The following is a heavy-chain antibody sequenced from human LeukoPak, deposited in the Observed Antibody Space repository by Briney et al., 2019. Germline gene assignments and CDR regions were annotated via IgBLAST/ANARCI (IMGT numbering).Heavy chain of an antibody. CDR1: GSTFNNYN. Sequence: GRSLRLSCAASGSTFNNYNMNWVRQAPGKGQEWVSAVSGSGDTTYYAGSVKGRFPISRDNSKNTLYLQMNSLRAEDTAVYFCAKDHSSVWYGEFDSWGQGTLVTVSS. CDR2: VSGSGDTT. CDR3: AKDHSSVWYGEFDS. D-gene: IGHD6-19*01. J-gene: IGHJ4*02. V-gene: IGHV3-23*01.